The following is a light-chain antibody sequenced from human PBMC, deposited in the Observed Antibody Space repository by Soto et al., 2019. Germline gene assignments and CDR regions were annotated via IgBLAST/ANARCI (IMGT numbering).Light chain of an antibody. CDR2: GAS. Sequence: EIGLTQSPGTLSLSPGERATLSCRASQSVSSSYLAWYQQKPGQAPRLLIYGASSRATGIPDRFSGSGSGTDFTLTISRLEPEDFAVYYCQHYGSSPTFGPGTKVDIK. CDR3: QHYGSSPT. V-gene: IGKV3-20*01. CDR1: QSVSSSY. J-gene: IGKJ3*01.